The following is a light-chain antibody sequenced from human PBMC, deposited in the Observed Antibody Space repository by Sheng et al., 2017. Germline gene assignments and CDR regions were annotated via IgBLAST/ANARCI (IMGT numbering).Light chain of an antibody. CDR1: QSISTGY. V-gene: IGKV3-20*01. CDR3: QQYGSSPWT. Sequence: EIVLTQSPGTLSLSPGERATLSCRASQSISTGYLAWYQQKLGQPPRLLIYGASNRATGIPDRFSGIGSGTDFTLTISRLEPEDFAVYYCQQYGSSPWTFGQGTKVEIK. CDR2: GAS. J-gene: IGKJ1*01.